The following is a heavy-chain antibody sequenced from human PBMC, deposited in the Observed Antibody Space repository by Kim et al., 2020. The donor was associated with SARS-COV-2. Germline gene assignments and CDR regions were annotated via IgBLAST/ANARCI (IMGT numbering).Heavy chain of an antibody. D-gene: IGHD2-2*01. J-gene: IGHJ6*02. CDR2: IRNKARSYTT. CDR3: AMSLSKSSLRYGMDV. V-gene: IGHV3-72*01. Sequence: GGSLRLSCAASGFTFSDHYMDWVRQAPGRGLEWVGRIRNKARSYTTEYAASVKGRFSISRDESKSSLYLQMNSLKTEDTALYYCAMSLSKSSLRYGMDVWGHGTTVTVSS. CDR1: GFTFSDHY.